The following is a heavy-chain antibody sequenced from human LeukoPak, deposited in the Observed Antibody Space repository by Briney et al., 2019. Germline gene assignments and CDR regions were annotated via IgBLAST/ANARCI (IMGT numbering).Heavy chain of an antibody. CDR2: ISSSGSTK. D-gene: IGHD3-22*01. CDR1: GSPFSSYE. J-gene: IGHJ4*02. Sequence: PGGSLRLSCPTTGSPFSSYEMNWARQAPGKGLEWVSYISSSGSTKHYADSVKGRLTISRDNAKNSLYLQVNSLSAEDTAVYYCARALYDSSGPLDYWGQGTLVTVSS. CDR3: ARALYDSSGPLDY. V-gene: IGHV3-48*03.